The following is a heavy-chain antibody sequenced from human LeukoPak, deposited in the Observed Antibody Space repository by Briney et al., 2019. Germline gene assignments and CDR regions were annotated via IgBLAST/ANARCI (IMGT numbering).Heavy chain of an antibody. CDR2: ISWNSGYI. Sequence: GGSLRLSCAASGFTFDDYAMHWVRQAPGEGLEWVSGISWNSGYIGYADSVKGRFTISRDNAKNSLYLQMNSLRAEDTALYYCAQGTHFYDSSGYLTSFDPWGQGTLATVSS. D-gene: IGHD3-22*01. CDR3: AQGTHFYDSSGYLTSFDP. J-gene: IGHJ5*02. V-gene: IGHV3-9*01. CDR1: GFTFDDYA.